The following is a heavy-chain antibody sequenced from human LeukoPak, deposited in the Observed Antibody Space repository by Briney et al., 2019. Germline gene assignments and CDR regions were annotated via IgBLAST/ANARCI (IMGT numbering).Heavy chain of an antibody. D-gene: IGHD2-2*03. V-gene: IGHV3-74*01. CDR1: EFSFSSYG. CDR2: IKYDGSAT. J-gene: IGHJ4*02. Sequence: PGGSLRLSCVGSEFSFSSYGMHWVRQAPEKGLEWVSSIKYDGSATTFADSVKGRFSISTDSAKNTAYLQMNSLRVEDTAIYYCAMDINGDLFHVWGQGTLVTVSS. CDR3: AMDINGDLFHV.